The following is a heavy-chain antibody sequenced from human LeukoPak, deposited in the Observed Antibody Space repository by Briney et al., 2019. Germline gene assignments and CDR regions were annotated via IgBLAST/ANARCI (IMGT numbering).Heavy chain of an antibody. CDR3: ARRRGIVVVPAVPGGYFQH. V-gene: IGHV4-39*01. J-gene: IGHJ1*01. CDR2: IYYSGST. Sequence: SETLSLTCTVSGGSISSSSYYWGWIRQPPGKGLEWIGSIYYSGSTYYNPSLKSRVTIPVDTSKNQFSLKLSSVTAADTAVYYCARRRGIVVVPAVPGGYFQHWGQGTLVTVSS. CDR1: GGSISSSSYY. D-gene: IGHD2-2*01.